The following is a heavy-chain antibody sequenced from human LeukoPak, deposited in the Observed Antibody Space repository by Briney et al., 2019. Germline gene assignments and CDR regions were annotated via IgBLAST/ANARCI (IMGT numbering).Heavy chain of an antibody. J-gene: IGHJ3*02. CDR1: GGTFSSYA. V-gene: IGHV1-69*05. CDR3: ARRSGVDDAFDI. Sequence: SVKVSCKASGGTFSSYAISWVRQAPGQGLEWMGGIIPIFGTANYAQKFQGRVTMTRDTSTSTVYMELSSLRSEDTAVYYCARRSGVDDAFDIWGQGTMVTVSS. CDR2: IIPIFGTA. D-gene: IGHD3-3*01.